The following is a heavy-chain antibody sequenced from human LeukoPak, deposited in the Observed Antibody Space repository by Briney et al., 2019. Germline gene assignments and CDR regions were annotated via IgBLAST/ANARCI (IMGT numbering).Heavy chain of an antibody. V-gene: IGHV3-33*01. Sequence: PGRSLRLSCAASGFTFSSYGMHWVRQAPGKGLECVAVIWYDGSDKYYADSVKGRFTISRDNSKNTLYLQMNSLRAEDTAVYYCARDHRGGPLVWGQGTLVTVSS. CDR3: ARDHRGGPLV. D-gene: IGHD3-16*01. CDR2: IWYDGSDK. J-gene: IGHJ4*02. CDR1: GFTFSSYG.